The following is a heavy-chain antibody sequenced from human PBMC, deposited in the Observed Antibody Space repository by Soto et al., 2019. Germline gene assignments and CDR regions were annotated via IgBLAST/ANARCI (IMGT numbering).Heavy chain of an antibody. D-gene: IGHD3-16*01. CDR1: GFTFRDYY. J-gene: IGHJ3*02. Sequence: PGGSLRLSCAASGFTFRDYYMAWIRQAPGKGLEWVSYIFTAGSTINYADSVKGRFTISRDNDENSLYLQMDSLRAEDTAVYYCARRAISWGNAFDIWGQGTMVTVSS. V-gene: IGHV3-11*01. CDR3: ARRAISWGNAFDI. CDR2: IFTAGSTI.